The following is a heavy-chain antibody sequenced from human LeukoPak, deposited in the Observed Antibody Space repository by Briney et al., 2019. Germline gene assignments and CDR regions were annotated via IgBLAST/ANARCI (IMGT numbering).Heavy chain of an antibody. CDR2: IKQDGGEK. Sequence: GGSLRLSCAASGFTVSSNYMSWVRQAPGKGLEWVANIKQDGGEKYYVDSVKGRFTISRDNAKNSLYLQMNSLRVEDTAVYYCARDGRPLDYWGQGTLVTVSS. CDR3: ARDGRPLDY. CDR1: GFTVSSNY. V-gene: IGHV3-7*03. J-gene: IGHJ4*02.